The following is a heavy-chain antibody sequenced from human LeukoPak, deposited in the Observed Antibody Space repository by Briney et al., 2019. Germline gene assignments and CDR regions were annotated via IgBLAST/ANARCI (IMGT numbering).Heavy chain of an antibody. CDR2: ISAYNGNT. CDR1: GYTFTSYG. D-gene: IGHD3-3*01. Sequence: AASVKVSCKASGYTFTSYGISWVRQAPGQGLEWMGWISAYNGNTNYAQKLQGRVTMTTDTSTSTAYMELRSLRPDDTAVYYCARGRITIFGVVTPHFDYWGQGTLVTVSS. CDR3: ARGRITIFGVVTPHFDY. V-gene: IGHV1-18*04. J-gene: IGHJ4*02.